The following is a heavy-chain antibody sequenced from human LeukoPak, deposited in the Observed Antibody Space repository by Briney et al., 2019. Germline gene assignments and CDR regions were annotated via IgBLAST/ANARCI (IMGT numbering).Heavy chain of an antibody. J-gene: IGHJ4*02. CDR3: ARDQGYYFDY. V-gene: IGHV3-21*01. CDR2: ISSSSSYI. CDR1: GFTFSSYS. Sequence: PGGSLTRSCAASGFTFSSYSMNWVRQAPGKGLEWVSPISSSSSYIYYADSVKGRFTISRDNAKNSLYLQMNSLRAEDTAVYYCARDQGYYFDYWGQGSLVTVSS.